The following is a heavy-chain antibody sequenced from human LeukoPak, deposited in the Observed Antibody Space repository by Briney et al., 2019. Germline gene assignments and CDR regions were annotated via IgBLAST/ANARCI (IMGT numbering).Heavy chain of an antibody. CDR2: GDYSGGT. CDR3: ARVVVVSHLYYYYYMDV. J-gene: IGHJ6*03. V-gene: IGHV4-39*07. CDR1: GDSFSSVTDY. D-gene: IGHD2-21*01. Sequence: SETLSLTCTVSGDSFSSVTDYWAWIRQPPGKGLEWIASGDYSGGTYYNPSLESRVAISADMSKNQFSLKLTSVTGADTAVYYCARVVVVSHLYYYYYMDVWGKGTTVTVSS.